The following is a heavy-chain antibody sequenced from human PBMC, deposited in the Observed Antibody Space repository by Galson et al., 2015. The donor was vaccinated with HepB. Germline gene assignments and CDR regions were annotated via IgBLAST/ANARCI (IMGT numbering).Heavy chain of an antibody. CDR2: INTNTGNP. D-gene: IGHD6-13*01. CDR3: ARGFLRSSLTNDYALDYYYYGMDV. V-gene: IGHV7-4-1*02. Sequence: SVKVSCKASGYTFTSYAMNWVRQAPGQGLEWMGWINTNTGNPTYAQGFTGRFVFSLDTSVSTAYLQISSLKAEDTAVYYCARGFLRSSLTNDYALDYYYYGMDVWGQGTTVTVSS. J-gene: IGHJ6*02. CDR1: GYTFTSYA.